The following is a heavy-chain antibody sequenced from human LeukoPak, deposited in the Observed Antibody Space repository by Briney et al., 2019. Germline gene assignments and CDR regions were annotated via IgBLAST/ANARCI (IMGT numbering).Heavy chain of an antibody. CDR3: ARGLNNRKSGRRFDVFEI. CDR2: VYYSGST. Sequence: SETLSLTCTVPGGSISTYYWSWIRQPPGKGLEWIGYVYYSGSTNYNPSLKSRVTISADTSKNQFSLRLSSVTAADTAVYYCARGLNNRKSGRRFDVFEIWGQGTMVTVSS. CDR1: GGSISTYY. J-gene: IGHJ3*02. D-gene: IGHD1-14*01. V-gene: IGHV4-59*01.